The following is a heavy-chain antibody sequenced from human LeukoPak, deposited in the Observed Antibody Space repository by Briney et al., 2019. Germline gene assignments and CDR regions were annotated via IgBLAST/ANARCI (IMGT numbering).Heavy chain of an antibody. CDR1: GYTFTGYY. CDR3: ARPYSSGWYVDDWFDP. D-gene: IGHD6-19*01. CDR2: INPNSGGT. V-gene: IGHV1-2*02. Sequence: GASVKVSCKASGYTFTGYYMHWVRQAPGQGLEWMGWINPNSGGTNYAQKFQGRVTMTRDTSISTAYMELSRLRSDDTAVYYCARPYSSGWYVDDWFDPWGPGTLVTVSS. J-gene: IGHJ5*02.